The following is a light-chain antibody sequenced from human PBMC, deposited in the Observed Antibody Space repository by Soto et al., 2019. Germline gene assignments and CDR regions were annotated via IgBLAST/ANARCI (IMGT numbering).Light chain of an antibody. CDR1: QSISSY. CDR3: QQSYSTPLT. Sequence: DIQMTQSTSSLSASVGDGVIITCRASQSISSYLNWYQQKPGKAPKLLIYAASSLQSGVPSRFSGSGSGTDFTLTISSLQPEDFATYYCQQSYSTPLTFGGGTKVDIK. V-gene: IGKV1-39*01. CDR2: AAS. J-gene: IGKJ4*01.